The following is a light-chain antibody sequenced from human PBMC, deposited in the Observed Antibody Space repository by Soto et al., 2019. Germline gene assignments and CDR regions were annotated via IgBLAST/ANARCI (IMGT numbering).Light chain of an antibody. V-gene: IGKV1-39*01. Sequence: DIQMTQSPSSLSASAGDRVTITCRASLSIRSYLNWYQQKPGRAPKLLLYAASSLQSGVPSRFSGSGSGTDFTLTISSLQPEDFATYYCQQSYSTPITFGQGTRLEIK. CDR1: LSIRSY. CDR2: AAS. J-gene: IGKJ5*01. CDR3: QQSYSTPIT.